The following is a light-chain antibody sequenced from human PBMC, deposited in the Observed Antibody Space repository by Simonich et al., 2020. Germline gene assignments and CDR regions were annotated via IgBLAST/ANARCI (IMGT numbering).Light chain of an antibody. Sequence: QSVLTQPPSASGTPGQRVTISCSGSSSNIGSNTVNWYQQLPGTAPKLLIYRNNQRPSGVPDRFSGSKSGTSASLAISGLQTGDEADYYCGTWDSSLSAGVFGGGTKLTVL. J-gene: IGLJ2*01. CDR1: SSNIGSNT. V-gene: IGLV1-44*01. CDR2: RNN. CDR3: GTWDSSLSAGV.